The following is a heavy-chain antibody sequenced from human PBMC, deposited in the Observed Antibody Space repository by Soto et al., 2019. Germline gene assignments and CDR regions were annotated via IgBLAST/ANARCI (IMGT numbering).Heavy chain of an antibody. Sequence: QVQLVQSGAEVKKPGASVKVSCKASGYTFTSYAMHWVRQAPGQRLEWMGWINAGNGNTKYSQKFQGRVTITRDTSASTAYMELSSLRSEDTAVYYCARARRISGDWFDPWGQGTLVTVSS. CDR2: INAGNGNT. J-gene: IGHJ5*02. CDR1: GYTFTSYA. V-gene: IGHV1-3*01. D-gene: IGHD2-15*01. CDR3: ARARRISGDWFDP.